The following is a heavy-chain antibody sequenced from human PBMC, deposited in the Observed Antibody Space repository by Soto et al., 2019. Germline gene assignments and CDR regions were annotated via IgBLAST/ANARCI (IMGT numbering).Heavy chain of an antibody. CDR3: ARQYYFVWGSYYNRLFAF. CDR2: IFHSGST. CDR1: GVSIDSSYW. D-gene: IGHD3-10*01. Sequence: SETLSLTCDVSGVSIDSSYWWGWVRQPPGKGLEWIGEIFHSGSTNYNPSLKSRVTISVDTAKNQFSLKMSSVTAADTAVYYCARQYYFVWGSYYNRLFAFWGQGTLVTVSS. V-gene: IGHV4-4*02. J-gene: IGHJ4*02.